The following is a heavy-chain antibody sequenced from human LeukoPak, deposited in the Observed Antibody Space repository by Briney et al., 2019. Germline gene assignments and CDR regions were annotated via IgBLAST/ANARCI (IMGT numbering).Heavy chain of an antibody. Sequence: GGSLRLSCAASGFTFSSYWMHWVRQAPGKGLVWVSRINSDGSSTSYADSVKGRFTISRDNGKNTLYLQINSLRAEDTAVYYCARVEYSSSRFYYYYGMDVWGRGTTVTVSS. CDR2: INSDGSST. J-gene: IGHJ6*02. V-gene: IGHV3-74*01. D-gene: IGHD6-6*01. CDR1: GFTFSSYW. CDR3: ARVEYSSSRFYYYYGMDV.